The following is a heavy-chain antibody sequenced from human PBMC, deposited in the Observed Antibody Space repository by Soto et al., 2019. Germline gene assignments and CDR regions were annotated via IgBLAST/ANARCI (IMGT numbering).Heavy chain of an antibody. CDR2: IYYSGST. J-gene: IGHJ3*02. CDR1: GGSISRGDSY. CDR3: AKVLLRVAFDI. Sequence: PSETLSLTCTVSGGSISRGDSYWSWIRHHPGKGLEWIGSIYYSGSTYYNPSFKSRLTISVDTSKNQFSLKLSSVTAADTAVYHCAKVLLRVAFDIWGQGTMVTVSS. V-gene: IGHV4-31*03.